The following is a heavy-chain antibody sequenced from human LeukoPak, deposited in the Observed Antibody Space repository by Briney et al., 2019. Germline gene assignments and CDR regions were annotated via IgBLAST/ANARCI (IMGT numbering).Heavy chain of an antibody. CDR3: AGGMGYITDY. J-gene: IGHJ4*02. Sequence: GGSLRLSCAASGFTFSSYSMNWVRQAPGKGLEWVSYISSSSSTIYYADSVKGRFTISRDNARNSVYLQMNGLRDDDTAVYYCAGGMGYITDYWGQGILVTVSS. D-gene: IGHD1-1*01. V-gene: IGHV3-48*02. CDR1: GFTFSSYS. CDR2: ISSSSSTI.